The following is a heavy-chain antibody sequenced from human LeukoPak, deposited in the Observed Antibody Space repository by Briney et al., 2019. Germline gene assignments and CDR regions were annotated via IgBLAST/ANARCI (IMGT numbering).Heavy chain of an antibody. D-gene: IGHD6-19*01. CDR2: IYYSGST. V-gene: IGHV4-61*03. Sequence: SETLSLTCTVSGGSISSGGYYWSWIRQHPGKGLEWIGYIYYSGSTNSNPSLKSRVTISVDTSKDHFSLKLSSVTAADTAVYYCARVESSGWYYYFDYWGQGTLVTVSS. J-gene: IGHJ4*02. CDR1: GGSISSGGYY. CDR3: ARVESSGWYYYFDY.